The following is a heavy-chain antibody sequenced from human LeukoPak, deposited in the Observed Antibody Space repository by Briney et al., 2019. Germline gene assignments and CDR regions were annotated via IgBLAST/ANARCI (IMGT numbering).Heavy chain of an antibody. V-gene: IGHV4-34*01. D-gene: IGHD3-10*01. CDR2: INHSGST. J-gene: IGHJ4*02. CDR1: GGSFSGYY. Sequence: SETLSLTCAVYGGSFSGYYWSWIRQPPGKGPEWIGEINHSGSTNYNPSLKSRVTISVDTSKNQFSLKLSSVTAADTAVYYCARDAIGSGSTDYWGQGTLVTVSS. CDR3: ARDAIGSGSTDY.